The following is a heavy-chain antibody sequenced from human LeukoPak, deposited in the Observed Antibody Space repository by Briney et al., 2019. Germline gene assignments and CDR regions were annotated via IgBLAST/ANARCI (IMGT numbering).Heavy chain of an antibody. Sequence: SGGSLRLSCAASGFTFSSYWMSWVRQAPGKGLEWVANIKQDGSEKYYVDSVKGRFTISRDNAKNSLCLQMNSLRAEDTAVYYCAREYYDYVWGSYRYGYFDYWGQGTLVTVSS. CDR3: AREYYDYVWGSYRYGYFDY. CDR2: IKQDGSEK. CDR1: GFTFSSYW. V-gene: IGHV3-7*01. D-gene: IGHD3-16*02. J-gene: IGHJ4*02.